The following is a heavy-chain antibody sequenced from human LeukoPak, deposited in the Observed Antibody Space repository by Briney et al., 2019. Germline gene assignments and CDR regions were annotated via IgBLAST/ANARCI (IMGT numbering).Heavy chain of an antibody. CDR2: ISDTGKTT. D-gene: IGHD4/OR15-4a*01. V-gene: IGHV3-23*01. Sequence: PGGSLRLSCEASGFAFSNYAMTWVRQAPGEGLQWVSTISDTGKTTFYRDSVRGRFTISRDISNNTLYLQMDGLRTDDTAVYYCARGGAYDYGVLDAWGQGTLVTVSS. CDR1: GFAFSNYA. CDR3: ARGGAYDYGVLDA. J-gene: IGHJ5*02.